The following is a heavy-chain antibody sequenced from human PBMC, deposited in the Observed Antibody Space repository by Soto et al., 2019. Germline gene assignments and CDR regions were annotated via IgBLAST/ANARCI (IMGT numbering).Heavy chain of an antibody. J-gene: IGHJ6*02. CDR3: AGDSGGLYGMDV. CDR1: GGSISSSNW. CDR2: IHHSGST. Sequence: PSETLSLTCAVSGGSISSSNWWSWVRQPPGKGLEWIGEIHHSGSTNYNQSLKSRVTISVDKSKNQFSLKLSSVTAADTAVYYCAGDSGGLYGMDVWGQGPTVTVSS. V-gene: IGHV4-4*02. D-gene: IGHD3-10*01.